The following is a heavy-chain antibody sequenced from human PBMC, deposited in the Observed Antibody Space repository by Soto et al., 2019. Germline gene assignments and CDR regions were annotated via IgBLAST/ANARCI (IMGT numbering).Heavy chain of an antibody. V-gene: IGHV3-21*01. J-gene: IGHJ6*03. CDR2: ITSSGASI. D-gene: IGHD2-15*01. CDR1: GFTFSSYS. Sequence: EVQLVESGGGLVKPGGSLRLSCAASGFTFSSYSLNWVRQAPGKGLEWVSSITSSGASIYYADSVKGRFTISRDNAKNSLYLQMNSLRAEDTAVYYCPRDGSEGSGEIGYYYYMDVWGKGTTATVSS. CDR3: PRDGSEGSGEIGYYYYMDV.